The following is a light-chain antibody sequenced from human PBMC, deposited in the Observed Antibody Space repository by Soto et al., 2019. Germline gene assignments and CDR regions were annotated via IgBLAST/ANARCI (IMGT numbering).Light chain of an antibody. CDR1: QSVSSSY. Sequence: EIVLTQSPGTLSLSPGERGTLSCRASQSVSSSYLAWYQQKPGQAPRLLIYGASSRATGIPDRFSGSGSGTDFTITISRLEPEDFAVYYCQQYGSSPLFTFGGGTKVEIK. CDR2: GAS. V-gene: IGKV3-20*01. J-gene: IGKJ4*01. CDR3: QQYGSSPLFT.